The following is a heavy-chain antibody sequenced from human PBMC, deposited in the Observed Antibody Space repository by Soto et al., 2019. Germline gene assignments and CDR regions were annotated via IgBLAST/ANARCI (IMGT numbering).Heavy chain of an antibody. V-gene: IGHV3-23*01. CDR2: ISGSDGRT. Sequence: HPVGSLRLSCAASGFTFSSYAMSWVRQAPGKGLEWVSTISGSDGRTYSTDSVKGRFTISRDNSRNTAYLQMNSLRVEDTAVYYCAKGVSQYTPLALFDYWGRGTLVTVS. D-gene: IGHD5-18*01. CDR1: GFTFSSYA. J-gene: IGHJ4*02. CDR3: AKGVSQYTPLALFDY.